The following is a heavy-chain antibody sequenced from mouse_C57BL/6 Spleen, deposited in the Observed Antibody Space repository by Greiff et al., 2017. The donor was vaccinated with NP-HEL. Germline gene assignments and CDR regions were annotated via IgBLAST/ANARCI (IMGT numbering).Heavy chain of an antibody. CDR1: GFTFSSYA. V-gene: IGHV5-9-1*02. CDR3: TRVDSNYGEDY. Sequence: DVHLVESGEGLVKPGGSLKLSCAASGFTFSSYAMSWVRQTPEKRLEWVAYISSGGDYIYYADTVKGRFTISRDNARNTLYLQMSSLKSEDTAMYYCTRVDSNYGEDYWGQGTTLTVSS. J-gene: IGHJ2*01. CDR2: ISSGGDYI. D-gene: IGHD2-5*01.